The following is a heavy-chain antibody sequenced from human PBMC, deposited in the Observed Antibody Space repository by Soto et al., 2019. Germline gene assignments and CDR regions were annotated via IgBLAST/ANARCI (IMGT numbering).Heavy chain of an antibody. CDR3: ARTDRDFYGLEV. J-gene: IGHJ6*02. CDR2: ISAAGDP. V-gene: IGHV3-13*05. Sequence: EVQLLESGGGLVQPGGSLRLSCEASGFTFRHYDMHWVRQGTGNGLAWVSGISAAGDPDYADSVEGRFTISRENAQNSFFLHRNSLIVGDTAVYYCARTDRDFYGLEVWGQGTTVIVSS. CDR1: GFTFRHYD.